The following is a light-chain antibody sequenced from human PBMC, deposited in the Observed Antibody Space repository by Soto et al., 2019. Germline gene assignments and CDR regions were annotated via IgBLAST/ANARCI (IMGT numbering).Light chain of an antibody. CDR2: EVH. CDR3: CSYTDTSGRV. Sequence: QSALTQPASVSASPGQSITISCIGTSSDVGGYDSVSWYQQHPGRAPKVIIYEVHYRPSGVSDRFSGSKSGNTASLTISAVQPEDEADYFCCSYTDTSGRVFGGGTQLTVL. V-gene: IGLV2-14*01. J-gene: IGLJ3*02. CDR1: SSDVGGYDS.